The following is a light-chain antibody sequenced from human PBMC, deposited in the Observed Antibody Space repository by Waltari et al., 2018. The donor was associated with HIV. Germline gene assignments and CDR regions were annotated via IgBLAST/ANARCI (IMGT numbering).Light chain of an antibody. J-gene: IGLJ2*01. CDR3: QSYDSSLSGVL. Sequence: QSVLTQPPSVSGAPGQRVTISCTGSSSNIGAGYDIHWYQQLPGPAPKRLIYGHSHRPSGVPDRFSGSKSGTSASLAITGLQAEDEADYYCQSYDSSLSGVLFGGGTKLTVL. CDR2: GHS. V-gene: IGLV1-40*01. CDR1: SSNIGAGYD.